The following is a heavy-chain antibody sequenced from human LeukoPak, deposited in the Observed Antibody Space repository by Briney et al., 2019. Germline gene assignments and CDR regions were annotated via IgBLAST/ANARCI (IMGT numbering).Heavy chain of an antibody. Sequence: SETLSLTCTVSGGSISSSSYYWSWIRQPPGKGLEWIGYIYYSGSTNYNPSLKSRVTISVDTSKNQFSLKLSSVTAADTAVYYCARESGSYYYGSGPPYYFDYWGQGTLVTVSS. J-gene: IGHJ4*02. CDR3: ARESGSYYYGSGPPYYFDY. CDR2: IYYSGST. D-gene: IGHD3-10*01. V-gene: IGHV4-61*01. CDR1: GGSISSSSYY.